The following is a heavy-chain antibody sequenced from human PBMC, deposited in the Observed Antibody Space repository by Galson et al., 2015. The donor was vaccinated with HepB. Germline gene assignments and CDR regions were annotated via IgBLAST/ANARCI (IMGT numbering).Heavy chain of an antibody. CDR2: IYSGGSA. CDR1: GFTVSGNY. CDR3: AKTVLYYYDSSGSTDASDI. D-gene: IGHD3-22*01. J-gene: IGHJ3*02. Sequence: SLRLSCAASGFTVSGNYMSWVRQAPGKGLEWVSAIYSGGSAYYADSVKGRFTISRDNSKNTLYLQMNSLRVEDTAVYYCAKTVLYYYDSSGSTDASDIWGQGTMVTVSS. V-gene: IGHV3-66*01.